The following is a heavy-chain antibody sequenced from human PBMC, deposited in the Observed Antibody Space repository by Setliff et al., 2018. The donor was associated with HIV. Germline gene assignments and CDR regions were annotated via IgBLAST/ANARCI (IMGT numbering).Heavy chain of an antibody. D-gene: IGHD2-8*01. CDR3: ATKLCLRCVDY. CDR2: INHSGST. J-gene: IGHJ4*02. Sequence: SETLSLTCAVYGGSLSGYYWSWIRQPSGQGLEWIGEINHSGSTNYNPSLKSRVTISVDTSKNQFSLKLTSVAAADTAVYYCATKLCLRCVDYWGQGTPVTVSS. V-gene: IGHV4-34*01. CDR1: GGSLSGYY.